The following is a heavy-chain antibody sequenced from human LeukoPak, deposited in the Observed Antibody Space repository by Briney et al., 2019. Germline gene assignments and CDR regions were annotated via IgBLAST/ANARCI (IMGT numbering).Heavy chain of an antibody. V-gene: IGHV5-51*01. D-gene: IGHD3-10*01. CDR2: TYPGDSDT. CDR3: ARQSYSYYGSGSYDNWFDP. J-gene: IGHJ5*02. Sequence: RESLKISCKGSGYSFTSYWIGWVRQMPGKGLEWMGITYPGDSDTRYSPSFQGQVTISADKSISTAYLQWSSLKASDTATYYCARQSYSYYGSGSYDNWFDPWGQGTLVTVSS. CDR1: GYSFTSYW.